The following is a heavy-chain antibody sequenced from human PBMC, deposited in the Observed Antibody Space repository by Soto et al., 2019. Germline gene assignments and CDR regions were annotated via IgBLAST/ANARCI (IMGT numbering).Heavy chain of an antibody. D-gene: IGHD3-10*01. CDR3: ARAELTVRGTWVSYYYYGMDV. J-gene: IGHJ6*02. Sequence: QVQLVESGGGVVQPGRSLRLSCAASGFTFSSYAMHWVRQAPGKGLEWVAVISYDGSNKYYADSVKGRFTISRDNSKNTLYLKMNSLSAEAASVYYCARAELTVRGTWVSYYYYGMDVWGQGTTVTVSS. V-gene: IGHV3-30-3*01. CDR1: GFTFSSYA. CDR2: ISYDGSNK.